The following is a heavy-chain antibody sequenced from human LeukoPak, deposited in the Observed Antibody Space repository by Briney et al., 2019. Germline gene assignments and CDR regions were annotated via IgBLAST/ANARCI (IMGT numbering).Heavy chain of an antibody. CDR3: ATKGGYYDSSGYYWAFDI. J-gene: IGHJ3*02. D-gene: IGHD3-22*01. V-gene: IGHV1-24*01. CDR2: FDPEDGET. Sequence: ASVKVSCKVSGYTLTELSMHWVRQAPGKGLEWMGGFDPEDGETIYAQKFQGRVTMSEDTSTDTAYMELSSLRSEDTAVYYCATKGGYYDSSGYYWAFDIWGQGTMVTVSS. CDR1: GYTLTELS.